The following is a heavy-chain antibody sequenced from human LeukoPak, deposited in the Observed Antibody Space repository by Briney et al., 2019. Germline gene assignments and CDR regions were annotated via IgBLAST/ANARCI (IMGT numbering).Heavy chain of an antibody. Sequence: GGSLRLSCAASGFTFSTYSMNWVRQAPGKGLEWVSTISSTSSYIYYADSVKGRFTISRDNSKNTLYLQMNSLRAEDTAVYYCARRAGDYSHPYDYWGQGTLVTVSS. CDR2: ISSTSSYI. D-gene: IGHD3-22*01. CDR1: GFTFSTYS. CDR3: ARRAGDYSHPYDY. J-gene: IGHJ4*02. V-gene: IGHV3-21*04.